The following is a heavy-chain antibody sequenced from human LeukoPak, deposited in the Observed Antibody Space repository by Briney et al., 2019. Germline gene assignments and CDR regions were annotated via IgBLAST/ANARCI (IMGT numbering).Heavy chain of an antibody. CDR2: IYYSGST. V-gene: IGHV4-59*06. D-gene: IGHD3-3*01. CDR3: ARERSGYISWFDP. J-gene: IGHJ5*02. Sequence: SETLSLTCTVSGGSISSYYWSWIRQHPGKGLEWIGYIYYSGSTYYNPPLKSRVTISVDTSKNQFSLKLSSVTAADTAVYYCARERSGYISWFDPWGQGTLVTVSS. CDR1: GGSISSYY.